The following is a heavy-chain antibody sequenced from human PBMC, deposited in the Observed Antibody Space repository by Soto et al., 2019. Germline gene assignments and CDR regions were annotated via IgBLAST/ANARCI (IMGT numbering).Heavy chain of an antibody. CDR3: ARQGDSTMAIFDH. J-gene: IGHJ4*02. CDR2: INGRGST. V-gene: IGHV4-34*01. D-gene: IGHD5-18*01. Sequence: PSETLSLTCAVYGGSFSGDYWSWIRQPPGKGLEWIGEINGRGSTKYNPSLKSRLTMSVDPSKNQFSLKLTSVTAADTAVYYCARQGDSTMAIFDHWGQGALVTVSS. CDR1: GGSFSGDY.